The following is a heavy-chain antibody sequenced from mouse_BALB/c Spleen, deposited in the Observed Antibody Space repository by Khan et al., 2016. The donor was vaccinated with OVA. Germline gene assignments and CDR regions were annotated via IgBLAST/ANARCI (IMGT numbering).Heavy chain of an antibody. CDR1: GFSFSTYG. D-gene: IGHD1-1*01. V-gene: IGHV5-6*01. J-gene: IGHJ3*01. CDR2: ASTGGHYT. CDR3: ARIDYYYRSEGLNY. Sequence: EVQLVESGGDVVKPGGSLKLSCAASGFSFSTYGMSWVRQTLDKKLVWFATASTGGHYTYYPDTVKGRFTISRDNAKHTLYLQMSSLKSEDTARIYCARIDYYYRSEGLNYWGQGTLVTVSA.